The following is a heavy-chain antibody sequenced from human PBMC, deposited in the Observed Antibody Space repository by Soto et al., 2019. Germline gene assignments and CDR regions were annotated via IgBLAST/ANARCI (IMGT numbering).Heavy chain of an antibody. D-gene: IGHD3-22*01. CDR3: ARDDSSGYYSAGGSDY. CDR2: INPSGGST. V-gene: IGHV1-46*01. CDR1: GYTFTSYY. J-gene: IGHJ4*02. Sequence: GASVKVSCKASGYTFTSYYMHWVRQAPGQGLEWMGIINPSGGSTSYAQKFQGRVTMTRDTSTSTVYMELSSLRSEDTAVYYCARDDSSGYYSAGGSDYWGQGTLVTVSS.